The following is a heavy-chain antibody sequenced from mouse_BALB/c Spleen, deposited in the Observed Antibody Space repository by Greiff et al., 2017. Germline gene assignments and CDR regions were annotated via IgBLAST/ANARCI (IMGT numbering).Heavy chain of an antibody. D-gene: IGHD2-1*01. CDR3: ARHGFSYGNPHY. CDR1: GFAFSSYD. Sequence: EVKLVESGGGLVKPGGSLKLSCAASGFAFSSYDMSWVRQTPEKRLEWVAYISSGGGSTYYPDTVKGRFTISRDNAKNTLYLQMSSLKSEDTAMYYCARHGFSYGNPHYWGQGTTLTVSS. J-gene: IGHJ2*01. V-gene: IGHV5-12-1*01. CDR2: ISSGGGST.